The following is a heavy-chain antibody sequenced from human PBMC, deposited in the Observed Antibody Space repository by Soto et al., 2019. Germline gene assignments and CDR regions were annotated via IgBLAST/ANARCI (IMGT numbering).Heavy chain of an antibody. CDR2: INAGNGNT. CDR1: GYTFTGYY. Sequence: ASVTLSCQASGYTFTGYYMHWVRQAPGQRLEWMGWINAGNGNTKYSQKFQGRVTITRDTSASTAYMELGSLTSEDTGVYYCAIYYDLGSGHQPQWGQGTQVTVSS. CDR3: AIYYDLGSGHQPQ. V-gene: IGHV1-3*01. D-gene: IGHD3-3*01. J-gene: IGHJ4*02.